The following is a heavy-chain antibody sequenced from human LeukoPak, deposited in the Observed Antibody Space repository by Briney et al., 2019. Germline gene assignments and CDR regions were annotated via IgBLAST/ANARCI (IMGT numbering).Heavy chain of an antibody. D-gene: IGHD6-13*01. V-gene: IGHV1-69*13. CDR2: IIPIFGTA. CDR3: ARDGIAAARDAFDI. Sequence: GASVKVSCKASGGTFSSYAISWVRQAPGQGLEWMGGIIPIFGTANYAQKFQGRVTITADESTSTAYMELSSLRSEDTAVYYCARDGIAAARDAFDIWGQGTMVTVSS. CDR1: GGTFSSYA. J-gene: IGHJ3*02.